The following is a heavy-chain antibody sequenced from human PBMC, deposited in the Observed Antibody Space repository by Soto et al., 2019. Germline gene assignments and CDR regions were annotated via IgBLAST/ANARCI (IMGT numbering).Heavy chain of an antibody. CDR1: GLPVRTIA. Sequence: QVQLVESGGGVVQPGGPLRLPWPASGLPVRTIAMNWVAQAPGKGLEWVAVISRDGGTKYYADSVKGRFTISRDNSRNTLFLEMNSLRGDDMAVYYCTGEVASGYWGQGTLVTVSS. CDR2: ISRDGGTK. V-gene: IGHV3-30*03. CDR3: TGEVASGY. J-gene: IGHJ4*02. D-gene: IGHD2-8*02.